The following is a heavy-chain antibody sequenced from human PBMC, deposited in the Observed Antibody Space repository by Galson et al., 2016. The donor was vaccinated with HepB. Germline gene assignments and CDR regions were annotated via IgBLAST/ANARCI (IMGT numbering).Heavy chain of an antibody. V-gene: IGHV3-21*01. D-gene: IGHD3-22*01. Sequence: SLRLSCAASGFTFSSYNMNWVRQAPGKGLEWVSSISSSSTYIYYADSVKGRFTISRDNAKNSLYLQMNSLRAEDTAVYYCARDVLFDSSACLGYWGQGTLVTVSS. CDR3: ARDVLFDSSACLGY. CDR1: GFTFSSYN. J-gene: IGHJ4*02. CDR2: ISSSSTYI.